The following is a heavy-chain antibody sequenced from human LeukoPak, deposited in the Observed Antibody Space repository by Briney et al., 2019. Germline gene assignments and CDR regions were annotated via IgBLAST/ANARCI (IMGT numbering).Heavy chain of an antibody. Sequence: SETLSLTCTVSGGSISSSSYYWGWIRQPPGKGLEWIGEINHSGSTNYNPPLKSRVTISVDTSKNRFSLKLSSVTAADTAVYYCARGLPPIPYSSWYYYNIRGYMDVWGKGTTVTVSS. D-gene: IGHD6-13*01. CDR3: ARGLPPIPYSSWYYYNIRGYMDV. CDR2: INHSGST. CDR1: GGSISSSSYY. V-gene: IGHV4-39*07. J-gene: IGHJ6*03.